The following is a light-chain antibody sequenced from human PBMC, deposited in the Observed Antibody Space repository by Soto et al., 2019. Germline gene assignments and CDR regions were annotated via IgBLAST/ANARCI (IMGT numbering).Light chain of an antibody. Sequence: QSALTQPPSVSGAPGQRVTISCTGSSSNIGAGYNVHWYQQLPGTAPKLLIYANTNRPSGVPDRFSGSKSGTSASLAITGLQPEDEADYYCQSYDSSLSGYVFGTGTKLTVL. CDR1: SSNIGAGYN. J-gene: IGLJ1*01. CDR3: QSYDSSLSGYV. CDR2: ANT. V-gene: IGLV1-40*01.